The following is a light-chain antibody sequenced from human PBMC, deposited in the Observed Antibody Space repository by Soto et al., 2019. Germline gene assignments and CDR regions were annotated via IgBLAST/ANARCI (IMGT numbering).Light chain of an antibody. V-gene: IGKV1-12*01. CDR2: GAS. J-gene: IGKJ4*01. CDR3: QQTNTFLPLT. Sequence: DIQMTQSPSSVSASVGDRVTITCRASQGISNWLAWYQQQPGKAPKLLIYGASSLQSGVPSRFSGGGSGTHFTLIISSLQPDDFATYYCQQTNTFLPLTFGGGTKVEI. CDR1: QGISNW.